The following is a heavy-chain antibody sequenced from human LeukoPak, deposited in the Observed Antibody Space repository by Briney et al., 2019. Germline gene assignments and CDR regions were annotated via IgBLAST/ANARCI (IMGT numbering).Heavy chain of an antibody. V-gene: IGHV3-7*03. J-gene: IGHJ4*02. CDR3: ARIGYSSSSFDY. CDR1: RFTFSSYW. CDR2: MKQDGSVK. Sequence: GGSLRLSCAASRFTFSSYWMSWVRQAPGKGLEWVANMKQDGSVKYYVDSMKGRFTISRDNAKNSLYLQVSGLRAEDTAVYFCARIGYSSSSFDYWGQGVLVTVCS. D-gene: IGHD6-6*01.